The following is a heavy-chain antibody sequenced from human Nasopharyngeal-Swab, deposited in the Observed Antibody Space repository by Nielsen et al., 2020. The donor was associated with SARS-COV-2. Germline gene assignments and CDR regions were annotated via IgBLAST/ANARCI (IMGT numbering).Heavy chain of an antibody. CDR2: IYPGDSDT. CDR1: GYSFISYW. CDR3: ARHVGSGWYGVDY. V-gene: IGHV5-51*01. J-gene: IGHJ4*02. D-gene: IGHD6-19*01. Sequence: KVSCKGSGYSFISYWIGWVRQMPGKGLEWMGIIYPGDSDTRYSPSFQGQVTISADKSISTAYLQWSSLKASDTAMYYCARHVGSGWYGVDYWGQGTLVTVSS.